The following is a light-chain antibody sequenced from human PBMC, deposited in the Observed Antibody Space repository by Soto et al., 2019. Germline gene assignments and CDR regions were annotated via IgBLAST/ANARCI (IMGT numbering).Light chain of an antibody. CDR1: SSDVGGYNY. CDR3: CSYAGSNTFDV. Sequence: QSVLTQPRSVSVSPGQSVTISCTGTSSDVGGYNYVSWYQHHPGKAPKLMIFDVSKRPSGVPDRFSGSKSGNTASLTISGLQAEDEADYYCCSYAGSNTFDVFGTGTKVTVL. V-gene: IGLV2-11*01. CDR2: DVS. J-gene: IGLJ1*01.